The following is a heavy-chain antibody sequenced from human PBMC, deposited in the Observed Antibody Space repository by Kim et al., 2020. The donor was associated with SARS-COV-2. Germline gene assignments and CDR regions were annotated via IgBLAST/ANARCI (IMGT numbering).Heavy chain of an antibody. V-gene: IGHV1-18*04. J-gene: IGHJ6*02. CDR3: AGYYDSSGYYDRDLYYGMDV. CDR2: ISAYNGNT. Sequence: ASVKVSCKASGYTFTSYGISWVRQAPGQGLEWMGWISAYNGNTNYAQKLQGRVTMTTDTSTSTAYMELRSLRSDDTAVYYCAGYYDSSGYYDRDLYYGMDVWGQGTTVTVSS. D-gene: IGHD3-22*01. CDR1: GYTFTSYG.